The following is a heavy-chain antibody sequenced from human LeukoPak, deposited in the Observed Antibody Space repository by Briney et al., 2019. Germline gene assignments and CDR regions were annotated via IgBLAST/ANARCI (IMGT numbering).Heavy chain of an antibody. J-gene: IGHJ3*02. CDR1: GFTFSSYA. D-gene: IGHD3-10*01. CDR2: ISGSGGST. Sequence: GGSLRLSCAASGFTFSSYAMSWVRQAPGKGLEWVSGISGSGGSTYYADSVKGRFTTSRDNSKNTLYLQMNSLRAEDTAVYYCAKDGAGYGSGSNSAFDIWGQGTMVTVSS. CDR3: AKDGAGYGSGSNSAFDI. V-gene: IGHV3-23*01.